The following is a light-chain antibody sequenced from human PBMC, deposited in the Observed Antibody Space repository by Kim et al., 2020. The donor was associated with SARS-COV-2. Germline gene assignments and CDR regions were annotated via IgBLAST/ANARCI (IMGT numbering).Light chain of an antibody. CDR3: QTWDAAIRV. CDR2: LNSDGSH. Sequence: SVKLTCILTSGHSNYVIAWHQQQPEKGPRFLMKLNSDGSHRRGDGIPDRFSGSSSGTERYLTISSVQAEDEADYYCQTWDAAIRVFGGGTKLAVL. J-gene: IGLJ3*02. V-gene: IGLV4-69*01. CDR1: SGHSNYV.